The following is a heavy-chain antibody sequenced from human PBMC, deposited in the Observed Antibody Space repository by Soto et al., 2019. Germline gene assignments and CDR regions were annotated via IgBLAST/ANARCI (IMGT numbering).Heavy chain of an antibody. J-gene: IGHJ4*02. V-gene: IGHV4-39*01. CDR1: CRDY. D-gene: IGHD1-26*01. Sequence: CRDYVCCIRQPPGKGLEWIGSIYYSGSTYYNPSLKSRVTISVDTSKNQFSLKLSSVTAADTAVYYCARPHSGSYPPDDYWGQGTLVTVS. CDR2: IYYSGST. CDR3: ARPHSGSYPPDDY.